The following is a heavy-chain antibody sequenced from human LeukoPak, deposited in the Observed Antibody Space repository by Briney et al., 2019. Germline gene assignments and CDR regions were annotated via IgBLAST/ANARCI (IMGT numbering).Heavy chain of an antibody. CDR2: INSDESSA. D-gene: IGHD3-16*02. V-gene: IGHV3-74*01. CDR1: GFTFSNYW. Sequence: GGSLRLSCAASGFTFSNYWMHWVRQAPGKGLVWGSRINSDESSATYADSVKGRFTVSRDNAKNTLYLQLNSLRAEDTAVYYCGRYRRGDGDYWGQGTLVTVSS. CDR3: GRYRRGDGDY. J-gene: IGHJ4*02.